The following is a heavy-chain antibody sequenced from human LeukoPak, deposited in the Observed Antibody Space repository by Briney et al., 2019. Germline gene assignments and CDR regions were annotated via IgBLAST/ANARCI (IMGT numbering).Heavy chain of an antibody. V-gene: IGHV3-7*03. CDR3: ASFTPYTLFDY. Sequence: GGSLRLSCAASGFTFNSYWMNWVRQAPGKGLEWVANIKRDGSEKYYVDSVKGRFTISRDNAKNSLDLQMNSLRVEDTAVYYCASFTPYTLFDYWGQGTLVTVSS. CDR2: IKRDGSEK. D-gene: IGHD4-11*01. CDR1: GFTFNSYW. J-gene: IGHJ4*02.